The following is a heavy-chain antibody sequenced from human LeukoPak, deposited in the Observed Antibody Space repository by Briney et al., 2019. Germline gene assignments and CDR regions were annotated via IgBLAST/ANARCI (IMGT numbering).Heavy chain of an antibody. V-gene: IGHV4-31*03. CDR3: ARGNYDFWSGTTNYYFDY. J-gene: IGHJ4*02. CDR1: GGSISSGGYY. D-gene: IGHD3-3*01. CDR2: IYYSGST. Sequence: PSETLSLTCTVSGGSISSGGYYWSWIRQHPGKGLEWIGYIYYSGSTYYNPSLKSRVTISVDTSKNQFPLKLSSVTAADTAVYYCARGNYDFWSGTTNYYFDYWGQGTLVTVSS.